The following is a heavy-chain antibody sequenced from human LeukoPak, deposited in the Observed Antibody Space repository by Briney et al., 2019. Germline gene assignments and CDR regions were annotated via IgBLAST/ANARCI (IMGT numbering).Heavy chain of an antibody. CDR3: VRDSSTFMGDDRWDDRFDY. D-gene: IGHD3-16*01. CDR1: GFTFSTYW. J-gene: IGHJ4*02. V-gene: IGHV3-7*03. Sequence: GGSLGLSCAASGFTFSTYWMTWVRQAPGKGREWVANIRNDGGETYYVDSVKGRFIISRDNAKKYLYLQMNSLRAQDTAVYYSVRDSSTFMGDDRWDDRFDYWGQGTLVTVPS. CDR2: IRNDGGET.